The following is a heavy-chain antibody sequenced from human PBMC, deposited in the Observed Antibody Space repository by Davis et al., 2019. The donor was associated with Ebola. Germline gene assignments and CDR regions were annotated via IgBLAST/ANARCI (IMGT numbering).Heavy chain of an antibody. Sequence: PGGSLRLSCTVSGGSISSYYWSWIRQPAGKGLEWIGRIYTSGSTNYNPSLKSRVTMSVDTSKNQFSLKLSSVTAADTAVYYCARARIAVADTRKDAFDIWGQGTMVTVSS. CDR3: ARARIAVADTRKDAFDI. J-gene: IGHJ3*02. CDR1: GGSISSYY. D-gene: IGHD6-19*01. V-gene: IGHV4-4*07. CDR2: IYTSGST.